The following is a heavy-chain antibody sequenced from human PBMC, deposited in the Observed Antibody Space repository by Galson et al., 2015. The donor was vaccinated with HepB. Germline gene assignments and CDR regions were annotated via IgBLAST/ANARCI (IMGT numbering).Heavy chain of an antibody. CDR1: GYSFTSYW. Sequence: QSGAEVKKPGESLRISCKGSGYSFTSYWISWVRQMPGKGLEWMGRIDPSDSYTNYSPSFQGHVTISADKSISTAYLQWSSLKASDTAMYYCARLEISGEFLEWFGLYGMDVWGQGTTVTVSS. CDR3: ARLEISGEFLEWFGLYGMDV. CDR2: IDPSDSYT. D-gene: IGHD3-3*01. J-gene: IGHJ6*02. V-gene: IGHV5-10-1*01.